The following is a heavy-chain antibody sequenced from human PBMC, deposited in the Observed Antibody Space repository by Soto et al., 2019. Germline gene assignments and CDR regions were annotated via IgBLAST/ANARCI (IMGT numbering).Heavy chain of an antibody. V-gene: IGHV3-74*01. Sequence: PGGSLRLSCAASGFTFWNYWMHWVRQAPGKGLVWVSRVNSDGDTTYYADSVKGRFTISRDNAKNTLHLQMNSLGAEDTAVYYCASNYAYAEGYYFYGIDVWGQGTTVTVSS. CDR1: GFTFWNYW. CDR2: VNSDGDTT. J-gene: IGHJ6*02. CDR3: ASNYAYAEGYYFYGIDV. D-gene: IGHD3-16*01.